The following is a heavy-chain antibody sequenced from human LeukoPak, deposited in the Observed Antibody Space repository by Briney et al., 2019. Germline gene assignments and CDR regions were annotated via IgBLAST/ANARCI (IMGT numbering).Heavy chain of an antibody. CDR1: GFTFSSYS. D-gene: IGHD3-3*01. J-gene: IGHJ4*02. CDR2: ISSGSDYI. V-gene: IGHV3-21*01. CDR3: ARASGAIFGVVIITEDYFDY. Sequence: PGGSLRLSCAASGFTFSSYSMNWVRQAPGKGLEWVSSISSGSDYIYYADSVKGRFTISRDNAKNTLYLQMNSLRAEDTAVYYCARASGAIFGVVIITEDYFDYWGQGTLVTVSS.